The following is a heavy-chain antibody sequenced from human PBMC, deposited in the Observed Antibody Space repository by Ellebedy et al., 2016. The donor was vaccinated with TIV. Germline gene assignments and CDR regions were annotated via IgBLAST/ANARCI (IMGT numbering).Heavy chain of an antibody. J-gene: IGHJ4*02. V-gene: IGHV2-5*02. D-gene: IGHD1-26*01. Sequence: SGPTLVKPTQTLTLTCTFSGFSLSNSGVGVGWIRQAPGKALKWLALIYWDDDKRYRPSLKSRLSITKDTSKNEVVLKMTKMDPMDTGTYYCAQYSGNYYVIVFDFWGPGTLVTVSS. CDR3: AQYSGNYYVIVFDF. CDR2: IYWDDDK. CDR1: GFSLSNSGVG.